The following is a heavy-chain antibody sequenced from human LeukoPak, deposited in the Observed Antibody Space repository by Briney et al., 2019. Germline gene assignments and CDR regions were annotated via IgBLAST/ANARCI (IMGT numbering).Heavy chain of an antibody. J-gene: IGHJ6*02. D-gene: IGHD1-1*01. CDR2: INHSGST. CDR1: GGSFSGYY. CDR3: ARNWNRLRGTRYYGMDV. V-gene: IGHV4-34*01. Sequence: SETLSLTCAVYGGSFSGYYWSWIRQPPGKGLEWIGEINHSGSTNYNPSLKGRVTISVDTSKNQFSLKLSSVTAADTAVYYCARNWNRLRGTRYYGMDVWGQGTTVTVSS.